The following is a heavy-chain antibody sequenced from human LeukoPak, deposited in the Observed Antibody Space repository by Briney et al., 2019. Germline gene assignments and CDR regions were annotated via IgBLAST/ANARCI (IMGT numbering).Heavy chain of an antibody. CDR3: AKDHGDNPYIGASNY. V-gene: IGHV3-30*02. Sequence: DPGGSLRLSCAASGFTFSSYGMHWVRQAPGKGLEWVAFIRYDGSIKYYADSVKGRFTISRDNSKNTLYLQMNSLRPEDTAVYYCAKDHGDNPYIGASNYWGQGTLVTVSS. D-gene: IGHD4/OR15-4a*01. J-gene: IGHJ4*02. CDR2: IRYDGSIK. CDR1: GFTFSSYG.